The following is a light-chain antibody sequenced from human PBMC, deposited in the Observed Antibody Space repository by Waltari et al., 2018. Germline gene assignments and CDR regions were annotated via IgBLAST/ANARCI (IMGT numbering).Light chain of an antibody. J-gene: IGKJ1*01. Sequence: DIQMTQSPSTLSVSVGARVTITCRASQSISSWLAWYQQKPGKAPKLLIYKASSLQGGVPSRFSGSGSGTEFTLTISSLQPDDFATYYCQQYNNYPGTFGQGTKVEIK. V-gene: IGKV1-5*03. CDR2: KAS. CDR3: QQYNNYPGT. CDR1: QSISSW.